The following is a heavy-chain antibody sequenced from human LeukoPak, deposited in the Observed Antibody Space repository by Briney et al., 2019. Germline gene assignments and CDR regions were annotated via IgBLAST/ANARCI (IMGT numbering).Heavy chain of an antibody. D-gene: IGHD6-19*01. V-gene: IGHV4-59*01. CDR3: ARVSIAVAGTLSTNWFDP. CDR2: IYYSGST. Sequence: SETLSLTCTVSGGSMSSYYWSWIRQSPGKGLEWIGYIYYSGSTNYNPSLKSRVTISVDTSKNQFSLKLSSVTAVDTAVYYCARVSIAVAGTLSTNWFDPWGQGTLVTVSS. CDR1: GGSMSSYY. J-gene: IGHJ5*02.